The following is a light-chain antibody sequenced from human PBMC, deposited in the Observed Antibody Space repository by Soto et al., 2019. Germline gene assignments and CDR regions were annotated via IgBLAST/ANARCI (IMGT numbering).Light chain of an antibody. CDR2: AAS. Sequence: IHMTQSPSSLSASVGDRVTITCRASQNINNYLHWYQQKPGKAPKLLIYAASTLEDGVPSRFSGSGSGTDFALTISSLQTEDFATYYCHQSYSTWTFGQGTKVDIK. V-gene: IGKV1-39*01. J-gene: IGKJ1*01. CDR3: HQSYSTWT. CDR1: QNINNY.